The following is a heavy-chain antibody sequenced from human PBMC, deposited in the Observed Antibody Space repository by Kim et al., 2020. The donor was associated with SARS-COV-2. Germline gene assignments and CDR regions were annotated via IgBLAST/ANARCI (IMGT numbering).Heavy chain of an antibody. V-gene: IGHV1-69*04. CDR2: IIPLLGIA. D-gene: IGHD6-19*01. J-gene: IGHJ4*02. CDR3: ARDREYMGYTSGWYRDY. Sequence: SVKVSCKASGGTFSSYAISWVRQAPGQGLEWMGRIIPLLGIANYAQKFQGRVTITADKSTSTAYMDLSNLRSEDTAVYYCARDREYMGYTSGWYRDYWGQGTLVTVSS. CDR1: GGTFSSYA.